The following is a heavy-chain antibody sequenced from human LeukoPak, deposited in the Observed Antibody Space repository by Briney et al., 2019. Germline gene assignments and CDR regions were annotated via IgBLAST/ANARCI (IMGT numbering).Heavy chain of an antibody. CDR1: GFTFSSYG. J-gene: IGHJ5*02. V-gene: IGHV3-48*04. Sequence: GGSLRLSCAASGFTFSSYGMHWVRQAPGKGLEWVSYISSTGNTINYADSVKGRFTISRDNAKNSPYLQMNSLRAEDTAIYYCARGLRASSAAWGQGTLVTVSS. CDR2: ISSTGNTI. CDR3: ARGLRASSAA. D-gene: IGHD2-15*01.